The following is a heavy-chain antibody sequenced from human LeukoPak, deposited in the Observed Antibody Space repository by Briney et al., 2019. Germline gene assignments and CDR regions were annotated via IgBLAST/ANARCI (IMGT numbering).Heavy chain of an antibody. CDR3: AKVRWGSDNALDS. J-gene: IGHJ4*02. D-gene: IGHD3-16*01. CDR2: ISSSSSYI. CDR1: GFTFGSYS. Sequence: GGSLRLSCAASGFTFGSYSMNWVRQAPGKGLEWVSSISSSSSYIYYADSVKGRFTSSRDNAKNSLYLQMNSLRAEDTAVYYCAKVRWGSDNALDSWGQGTLVTGSS. V-gene: IGHV3-21*01.